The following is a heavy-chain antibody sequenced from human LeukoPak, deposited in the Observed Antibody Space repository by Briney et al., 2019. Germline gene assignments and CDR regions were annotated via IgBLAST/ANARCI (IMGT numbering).Heavy chain of an antibody. J-gene: IGHJ4*02. D-gene: IGHD3-22*01. CDR1: GFTFGSYA. V-gene: IGHV3-23*01. CDR3: APDYYDSSGY. Sequence: GGSLRLSCAASGFTFGSYAMSWVRQAPGKGLEWVSTISPSSGGTYYAGSVKGRFTISRDNSKNTLYLQMNSLRAEDTAVYYCAPDYYDSSGYWGQGTLVTVSS. CDR2: ISPSSGGT.